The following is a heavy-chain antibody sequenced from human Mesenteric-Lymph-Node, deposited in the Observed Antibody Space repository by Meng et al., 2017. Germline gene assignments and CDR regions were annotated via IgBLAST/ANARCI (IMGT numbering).Heavy chain of an antibody. CDR3: ASLMTTYSY. Sequence: QVRLQESGPGLVRPSGTLSLTCVVSGGSIRSTNWWSWVRQPPGKGLEWLGEIFHTGSTSYSPSLKSRLIMSVDTSKNQLSFNLTSVTAADTAVYYCASLMTTYSYWGQGTLVTVSS. CDR2: IFHTGST. J-gene: IGHJ4*02. V-gene: IGHV4-4*02. D-gene: IGHD4-11*01. CDR1: GGSIRSTNW.